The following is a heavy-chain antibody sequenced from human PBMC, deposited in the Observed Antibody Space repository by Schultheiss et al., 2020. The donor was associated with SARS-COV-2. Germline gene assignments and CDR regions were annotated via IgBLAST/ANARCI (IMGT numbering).Heavy chain of an antibody. J-gene: IGHJ2*01. CDR1: GYTFTSYA. CDR3: ARASRSSGCYYWYFDL. Sequence: ASVKVSCKASGYTFTSYAMHWVRQAPGQRLEWMGWINAGNGNTKYSQKFQGRVTITRDTSASTAYMELSSLRSEDTAVYYCARASRSSGCYYWYFDLWGRGTLVTVSS. V-gene: IGHV1-3*01. D-gene: IGHD1-26*01. CDR2: INAGNGNT.